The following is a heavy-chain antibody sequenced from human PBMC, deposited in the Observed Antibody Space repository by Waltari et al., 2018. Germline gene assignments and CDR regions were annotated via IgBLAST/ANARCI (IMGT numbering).Heavy chain of an antibody. V-gene: IGHV3-9*01. CDR1: GFTFEAYA. CDR2: ISWNSESI. Sequence: EVQLVESGGGLVQPGRSLRLSCAASGFTFEAYAMPWVRQAPGKGLEWVAGISWNSESIGYADSVQGRFTISRDNAKNSMFLQIHSLRPEDTALYYCVKDVLSDCGGDCYSEHWGQGTLLTVSS. CDR3: VKDVLSDCGGDCYSEH. J-gene: IGHJ4*02. D-gene: IGHD2-21*02.